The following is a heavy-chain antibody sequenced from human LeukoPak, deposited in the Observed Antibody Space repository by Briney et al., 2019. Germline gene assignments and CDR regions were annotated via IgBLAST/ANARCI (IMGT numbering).Heavy chain of an antibody. CDR1: GFTFSSYG. V-gene: IGHV3-20*04. CDR3: VRAPLYYYDSSGYPLLNAFDI. CDR2: INWNSGST. J-gene: IGHJ3*02. Sequence: GGSLRLSCAASGFTFSSYGMSWVRQAPGKGLEWVSGINWNSGSTGYADSVKGRFTISRDNAKNSLFLQMNSLRAEDTALYYCVRAPLYYYDSSGYPLLNAFDIWGQGTMVTVSS. D-gene: IGHD3-22*01.